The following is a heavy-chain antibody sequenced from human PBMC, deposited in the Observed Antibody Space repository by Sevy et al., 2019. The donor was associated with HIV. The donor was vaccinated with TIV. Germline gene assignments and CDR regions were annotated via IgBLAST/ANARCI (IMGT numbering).Heavy chain of an antibody. CDR3: ARAEPERELRALGAFDI. CDR1: GFTFSSYS. Sequence: GGSLRLSCAASGFTFSSYSMNWVRQAPGKGLEWVSSISSSSSYIYYADSVKGRFTISRDNAKNSLYLQMNSLRAEDTAVYYCARAEPERELRALGAFDIWGQGTMVTVSS. CDR2: ISSSSSYI. J-gene: IGHJ3*02. V-gene: IGHV3-21*01. D-gene: IGHD1-26*01.